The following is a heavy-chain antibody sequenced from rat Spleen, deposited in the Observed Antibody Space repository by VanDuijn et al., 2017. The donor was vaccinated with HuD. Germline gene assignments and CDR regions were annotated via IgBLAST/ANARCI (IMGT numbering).Heavy chain of an antibody. V-gene: IGHV5-29*01. D-gene: IGHD1-2*01. Sequence: EVQLVESDGGLVQPGRSLKLSCAASGFTFSDYYMAWVRQAPTKGLEWVATISYDGSSTYYRDSVKGRFTISRDNAKSTLYLQVDNLRSADTATYYCVRQGVTMAAIFDYWGQGVMVTVSS. CDR3: VRQGVTMAAIFDY. CDR1: GFTFSDYY. J-gene: IGHJ2*01. CDR2: ISYDGSST.